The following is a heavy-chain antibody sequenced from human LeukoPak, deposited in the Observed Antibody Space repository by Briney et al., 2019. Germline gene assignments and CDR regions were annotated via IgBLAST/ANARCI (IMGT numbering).Heavy chain of an antibody. Sequence: GGSLRLSCAGSGFTFDDYAMHWVRQAPGKGLEWVSGISWNSGSIGYADSVKGRFTISRDNSKNTVDLLVNSLRAEDTAVYYCARVWELSYDYWGQGTLVTVSS. CDR3: ARVWELSYDY. V-gene: IGHV3-9*01. CDR2: ISWNSGSI. J-gene: IGHJ4*02. D-gene: IGHD1-26*01. CDR1: GFTFDDYA.